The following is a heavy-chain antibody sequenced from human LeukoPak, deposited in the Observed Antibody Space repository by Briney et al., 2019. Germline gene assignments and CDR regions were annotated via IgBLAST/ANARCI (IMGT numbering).Heavy chain of an antibody. V-gene: IGHV1-46*01. CDR3: AREDLAAAGTPFDY. CDR1: GYTFTSYY. CDR2: INPSGGST. Sequence: ASVKVSCKASGYTFTSYYMHWVRQAPGQGLEWMGIINPSGGSTSYAQKFQGRVTMTRDTSISTAYMELSRLRSDDTAVYYCAREDLAAAGTPFDYWGQGTLVTVSS. J-gene: IGHJ4*02. D-gene: IGHD6-13*01.